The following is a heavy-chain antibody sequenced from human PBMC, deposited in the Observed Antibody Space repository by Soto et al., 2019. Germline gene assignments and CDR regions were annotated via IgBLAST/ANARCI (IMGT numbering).Heavy chain of an antibody. D-gene: IGHD6-13*01. J-gene: IGHJ4*02. V-gene: IGHV4-39*01. CDR2: IYYSGST. CDR3: ARHEVKGSGAAAEFDY. CDR1: GGSISSSSYY. Sequence: QLPLQESGPGLVKPSETLSLTCTVSGGSISSSSYYWGWIRQPPGKGLEWIGSIYYSGSTYYNPSLKRRVTISVDTSKNQFSLKLSSVTAAYTAVYYCARHEVKGSGAAAEFDYWGQGTLVTVSS.